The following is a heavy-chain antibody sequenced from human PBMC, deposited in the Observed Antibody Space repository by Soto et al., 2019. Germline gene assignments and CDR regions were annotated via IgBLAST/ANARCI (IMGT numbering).Heavy chain of an antibody. J-gene: IGHJ3*02. D-gene: IGHD4-17*01. CDR2: INAGNGNT. CDR1: GYSFTSYA. V-gene: IGHV1-3*01. CDR3: AAGPTTVEGTAFDI. Sequence: ASVKVSCKASGYSFTSYAIQWVRQAPGQRLEWMGWINAGNGNTKIPQKFQERVTITRDMSTSTAYMELSSLRSEDTAVYYCAAGPTTVEGTAFDIWGQGTMVTVSS.